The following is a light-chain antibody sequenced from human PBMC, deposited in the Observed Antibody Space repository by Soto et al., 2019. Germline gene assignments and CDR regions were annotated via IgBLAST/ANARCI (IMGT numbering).Light chain of an antibody. CDR1: MSNIGRNY. CDR3: AAGDDSLSGYV. J-gene: IGLJ1*01. V-gene: IGLV1-47*01. CDR2: RND. Sequence: QSVLTQPPSASGTPGQRVTISCSGSMSNIGRNYVYWYQQLPGTAPKLLIYRNDQRPSGVPDRFSGSKSGTSASLAISVLRSEDEADYYCAAGDDSLSGYVFGTGTKLTVL.